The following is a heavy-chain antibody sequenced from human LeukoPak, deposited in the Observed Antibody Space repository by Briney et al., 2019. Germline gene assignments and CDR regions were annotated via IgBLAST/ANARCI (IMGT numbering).Heavy chain of an antibody. J-gene: IGHJ4*02. CDR1: GYYFDGSW. CDR3: VKVYYHDSRGWGPFES. V-gene: IGHV5-51*01. D-gene: IGHD3-22*01. Sequence: GESLKISCQGSGYYFDGSWIGWVRQMPGKGLEWVGIIYPGDSDTKYSPSFRGRVTISRDDPKSTLYLQLNTLRADDTAVYYCVKVYYHDSRGWGPFESWGQGTLVTVSS. CDR2: IYPGDSDT.